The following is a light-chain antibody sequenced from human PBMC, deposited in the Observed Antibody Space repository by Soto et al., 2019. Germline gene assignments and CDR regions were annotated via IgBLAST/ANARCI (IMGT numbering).Light chain of an antibody. V-gene: IGKV1-9*01. CDR2: GAS. J-gene: IGKJ1*01. CDR1: QGISRY. CDR3: QQSYSTPWT. Sequence: DIQLTQSPSFLSASVGDRVTITCRASQGISRYLAWYQQKPGKAPKLLIYGASTMQSGVPSRFSGNGSGTDFTLTITSLRPEDFATYYCQQSYSTPWTFGQGTKVDIK.